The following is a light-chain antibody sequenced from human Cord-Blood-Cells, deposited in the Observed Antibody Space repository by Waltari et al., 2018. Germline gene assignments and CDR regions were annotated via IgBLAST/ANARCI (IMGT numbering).Light chain of an antibody. CDR1: SRHVGGYNY. V-gene: IGLV2-14*01. CDR2: EVS. J-gene: IGLJ1*01. CDR3: SSYTSSSTLV. Sequence: QSALTQPASVSGSPGQSITIPCTGTSRHVGGYNYVSWYQQHPGKAPKLMIYEVSNRPSGVSNRFSGSKSGNTASLTISGLQAEDEADYYCSSYTSSSTLVFGTGTKVTVL.